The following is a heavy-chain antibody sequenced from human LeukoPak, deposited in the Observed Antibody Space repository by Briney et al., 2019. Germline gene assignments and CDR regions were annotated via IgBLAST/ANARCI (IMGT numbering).Heavy chain of an antibody. Sequence: GGSLRHSCAASGFTFSSYWMSWDRQAPRKGLEWVANIKQDGSEKYYVDSVKGRFTISRDNAKNSLYLQMNSLRAEDTAVYYCATFIAVAGEYYFDYWGQGTLVTVSS. V-gene: IGHV3-7*01. J-gene: IGHJ4*02. CDR3: ATFIAVAGEYYFDY. CDR1: GFTFSSYW. D-gene: IGHD6-19*01. CDR2: IKQDGSEK.